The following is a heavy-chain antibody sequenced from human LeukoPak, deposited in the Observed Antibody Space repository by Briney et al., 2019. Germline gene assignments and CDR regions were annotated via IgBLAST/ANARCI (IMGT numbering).Heavy chain of an antibody. CDR3: ASRTYFDL. J-gene: IGHJ2*01. V-gene: IGHV4-59*08. Sequence: SETLSLTCTVSGGSISNYYSSWVRQPPGKGLEWIGYIYYSGSTTYNPSLKSRVTISVDTSKNQFSLKLNAVTAADTAVYYCASRTYFDLWGRGKLVTVSS. CDR1: GGSISNYY. CDR2: IYYSGST.